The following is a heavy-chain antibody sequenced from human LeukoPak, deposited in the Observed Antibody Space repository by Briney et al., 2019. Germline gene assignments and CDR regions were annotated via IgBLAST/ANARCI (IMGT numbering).Heavy chain of an antibody. Sequence: GGSLRLSCAASEFTFSIHWMHWVRQAPGQGLVWVSHISGDGRGTTYAQPVKGRFTMSRDNAKNTVYLQMNSLRAEDTAVYYCAKATTVTTPLVDYWGQGTLVTVSS. CDR1: EFTFSIHW. CDR2: ISGDGRGT. J-gene: IGHJ4*02. V-gene: IGHV3-74*01. D-gene: IGHD4-11*01. CDR3: AKATTVTTPLVDY.